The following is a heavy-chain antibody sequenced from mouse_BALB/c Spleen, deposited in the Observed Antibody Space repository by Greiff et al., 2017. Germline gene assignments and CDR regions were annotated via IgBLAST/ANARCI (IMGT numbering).Heavy chain of an antibody. CDR1: GYSFTGYF. Sequence: EVQLPQSGPELVKPGASVKISCKASGYSFTGYFMNWVMQSHGKSLEWIGRINPYNGDTFYNQKFKGKATLTVDKSSSTAHMELRSLASEDSAVYYCARCGYNWYFDVWGAGTTVTVSS. D-gene: IGHD2-2*01. J-gene: IGHJ1*01. CDR3: ARCGYNWYFDV. V-gene: IGHV1-20*02. CDR2: INPYNGDT.